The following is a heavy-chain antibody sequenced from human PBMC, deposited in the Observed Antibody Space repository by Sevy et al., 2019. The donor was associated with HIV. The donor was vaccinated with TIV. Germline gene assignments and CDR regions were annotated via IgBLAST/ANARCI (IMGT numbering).Heavy chain of an antibody. J-gene: IGHJ6*02. CDR3: ASCPGARGGPCRHYPGMDV. V-gene: IGHV1-18*01. CDR1: GYTFSTYG. Sequence: ASVKVSCKASGYTFSTYGLTWVRQAPGQGLEWMGWISTYNDNKNYAEKVQGRLTLTRDTSTNTDSMQMRSLRSDDTAVYYSASCPGARGGPCRHYPGMDVWGQGTTVTVSS. D-gene: IGHD7-27*01. CDR2: ISTYNDNK.